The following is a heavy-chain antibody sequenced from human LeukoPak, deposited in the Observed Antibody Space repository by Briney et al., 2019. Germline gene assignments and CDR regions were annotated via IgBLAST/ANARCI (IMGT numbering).Heavy chain of an antibody. J-gene: IGHJ5*02. CDR2: INHSGST. Sequence: SETLSLTCAVYGGSFSGYYWSWIRQPPGKGLEWIGEINHSGSTNYNPSLKSRVTISVDTSKNQFSLKLSSVTAADTAVYYCARGLGTLLRYNWNHGLDPWGQGTLVTVSS. D-gene: IGHD1-14*01. CDR1: GGSFSGYY. CDR3: ARGLGTLLRYNWNHGLDP. V-gene: IGHV4-34*01.